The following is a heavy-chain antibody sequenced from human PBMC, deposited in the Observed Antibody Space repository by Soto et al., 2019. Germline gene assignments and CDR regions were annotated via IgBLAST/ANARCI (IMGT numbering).Heavy chain of an antibody. D-gene: IGHD6-19*01. Sequence: GGSLRLSCAVSGFTFSDYYMTWIRQAPGKGLEWVSYISSSTSHTNYADSVKGRFTIYRDNAKNSLFLQMNSLRAEDTAVYYCARDGAGSGWLYGMDVWGQGTTVTVSS. J-gene: IGHJ6*02. CDR1: GFTFSDYY. CDR3: ARDGAGSGWLYGMDV. V-gene: IGHV3-11*05. CDR2: ISSSTSHT.